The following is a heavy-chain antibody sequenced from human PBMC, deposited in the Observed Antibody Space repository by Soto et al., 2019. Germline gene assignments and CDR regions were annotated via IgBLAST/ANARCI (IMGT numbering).Heavy chain of an antibody. CDR2: ICGSGGDT. CDR3: TKGEGRSGCGEGDFDY. Sequence: EVQLLESGGGLVQPGGSLRLSCAAAGFTFSSYAMTWVRQAPGKGLEWVSGICGSGGDTYYGYAVKGRFTISRDNSKKTPYPPPSGLRPEETAVYYCTKGEGRSGCGEGDFDYWGQGTLVTGSS. V-gene: IGHV3-23*01. CDR1: GFTFSSYA. D-gene: IGHD3-10*01. J-gene: IGHJ4*02.